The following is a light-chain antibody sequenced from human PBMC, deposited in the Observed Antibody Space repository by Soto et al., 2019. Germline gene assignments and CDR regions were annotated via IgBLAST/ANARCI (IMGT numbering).Light chain of an antibody. CDR3: AAWEDSLKGVL. J-gene: IGLJ2*01. CDR2: STN. V-gene: IGLV1-44*01. CDR1: RSNIGSNT. Sequence: QSVLTQPPSASGTPGQRVSISCSGSRSNIGSNTLNWYQQLPGTAPKLLIYSTNQRPSGVPDRFSGSKSGTSASLAISGLQSEDEADDYCAAWEDSLKGVLFGGGTKLTVL.